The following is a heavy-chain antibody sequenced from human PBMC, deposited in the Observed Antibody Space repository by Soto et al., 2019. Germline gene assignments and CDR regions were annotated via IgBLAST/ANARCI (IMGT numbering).Heavy chain of an antibody. CDR2: INPSGGST. CDR3: ARVFLGYYDFWRGPAGGFDP. V-gene: IGHV1-46*03. J-gene: IGHJ5*02. D-gene: IGHD3-3*01. Sequence: GASVKVSCKASGYTFTSYYMHWVRQAPGQGLEWMGIINPSGGSTSYAQKFQGRVTMTRDTSTSTVYLELSSLRSEDTAVYYCARVFLGYYDFWRGPAGGFDPWGQGTLATVSS. CDR1: GYTFTSYY.